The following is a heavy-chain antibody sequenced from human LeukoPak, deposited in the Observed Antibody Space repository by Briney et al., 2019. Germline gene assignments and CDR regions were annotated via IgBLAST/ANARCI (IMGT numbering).Heavy chain of an antibody. CDR3: ARLNCSSTSCYSVYWNWSDP. CDR2: IIPIFGTA. Sequence: ASVKVSCKASGGTFSSYAISWVRQAPGQGLEWMGGIIPIFGTANYAQKFQGRVTITADESTSTAYMELSSLRSEDTAVYYCARLNCSSTSCYSVYWNWSDPWGQGTLVTVSS. J-gene: IGHJ5*02. CDR1: GGTFSSYA. V-gene: IGHV1-69*13. D-gene: IGHD2-2*02.